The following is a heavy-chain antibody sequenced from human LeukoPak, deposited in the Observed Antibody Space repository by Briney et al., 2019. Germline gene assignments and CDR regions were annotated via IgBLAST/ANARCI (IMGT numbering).Heavy chain of an antibody. CDR2: LSGRGGSA. D-gene: IGHD6-13*01. Sequence: GGSLRLSCAASGFTFNSYAMSWVRQAPGKGLEWVSSLSGRGGSAYYADSVKGRFTISRDNSKNTLYLQMNSLRAEDTAVYYCAKSIAAAGTGLDYWGQGTLVTVSS. CDR1: GFTFNSYA. V-gene: IGHV3-23*01. J-gene: IGHJ4*02. CDR3: AKSIAAAGTGLDY.